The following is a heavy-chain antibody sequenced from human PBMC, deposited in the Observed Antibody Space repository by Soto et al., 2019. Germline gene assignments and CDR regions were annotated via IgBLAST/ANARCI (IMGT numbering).Heavy chain of an antibody. CDR1: GGSISSYY. CDR3: ARVVGVAATVATMKVFDY. J-gene: IGHJ4*02. V-gene: IGHV4-59*01. Sequence: PSETLSLTCTVSGGSISSYYWSWIRQPPGKGLEWIGYIYYSGSTNYNPSLKSRVTISVDTSKNQFSLKLSSVTAADTAVYYCARVVGVAATVATMKVFDYWGQGTLVTVSS. D-gene: IGHD5-12*01. CDR2: IYYSGST.